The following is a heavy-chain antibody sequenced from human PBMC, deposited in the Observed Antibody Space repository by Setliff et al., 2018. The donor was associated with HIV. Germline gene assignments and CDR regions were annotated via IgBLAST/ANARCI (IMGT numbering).Heavy chain of an antibody. J-gene: IGHJ3*02. CDR3: ARDFMMRAFDI. V-gene: IGHV4-4*07. CDR1: GASISNYY. D-gene: IGHD3-16*01. Sequence: PSETLSLTCIVSGASISNYYWTWIRQSAGKGLEWSGHINTSGSTKYNPSLKSRVTISVDTSKNQFSLKLSSVTAADTAVYYCARDFMMRAFDIWGQGTMVTVSS. CDR2: INTSGST.